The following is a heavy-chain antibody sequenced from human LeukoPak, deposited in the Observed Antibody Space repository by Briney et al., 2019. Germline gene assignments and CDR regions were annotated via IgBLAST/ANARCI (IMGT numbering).Heavy chain of an antibody. V-gene: IGHV1-24*01. J-gene: IGHJ2*01. Sequence: GASVRLSCTLSRYILIQISMHAVRLAPGKGREWMGGFDHEAGETVYEQKFQGRVTMTDDISTDTAYMDLSSLRSDDTAVYYCATGITLDNYRYFDLWGRGTLVTVTS. CDR3: ATGITLDNYRYFDL. CDR1: RYILIQIS. CDR2: FDHEAGET. D-gene: IGHD5-18*01.